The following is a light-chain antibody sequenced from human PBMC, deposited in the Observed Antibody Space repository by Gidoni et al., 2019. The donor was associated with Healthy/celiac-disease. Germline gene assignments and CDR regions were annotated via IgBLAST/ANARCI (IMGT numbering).Light chain of an antibody. V-gene: IGKV3-20*01. J-gene: IGKJ4*01. CDR1: QSVSSSY. CDR3: QQYGSSPPRLT. Sequence: EIVLTQSPCTLSLSPGERATISCRASQSVSSSYLAWYQQKPGQAPRLLIYGASSRATGIPDRFSGSGSGTDFTLTISRLEPEDFAVYYCQQYGSSPPRLTFGGGTKVEIK. CDR2: GAS.